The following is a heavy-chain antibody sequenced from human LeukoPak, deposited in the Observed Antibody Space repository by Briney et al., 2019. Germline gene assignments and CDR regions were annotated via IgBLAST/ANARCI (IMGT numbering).Heavy chain of an antibody. Sequence: VASVKVSCKASGYTFTSYGISWVRQAPGQGLEWMGWISAYNGNTNYAQKLQGRVTMTTDTSTSTAYMELRSLRSDDTAVYYCARAGYSPESIYYYGSGRAFDIWGQGTMVTVSS. V-gene: IGHV1-18*01. J-gene: IGHJ3*02. CDR3: ARAGYSPESIYYYGSGRAFDI. CDR2: ISAYNGNT. CDR1: GYTFTSYG. D-gene: IGHD3-10*01.